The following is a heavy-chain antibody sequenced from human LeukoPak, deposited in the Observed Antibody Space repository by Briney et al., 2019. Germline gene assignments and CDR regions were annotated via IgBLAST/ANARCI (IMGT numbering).Heavy chain of an antibody. Sequence: SVKVSCKASGGTFSSYAISWVRQAPGQGLEWMGGIIPIFGTANYAQKFQGRVTITTDESTSTVYMELSSLRSEDTAVYYCARVPGELLRGAFVYWGQGTLVTVSS. CDR2: IIPIFGTA. D-gene: IGHD1-26*01. CDR1: GGTFSSYA. V-gene: IGHV1-69*05. J-gene: IGHJ4*02. CDR3: ARVPGELLRGAFVY.